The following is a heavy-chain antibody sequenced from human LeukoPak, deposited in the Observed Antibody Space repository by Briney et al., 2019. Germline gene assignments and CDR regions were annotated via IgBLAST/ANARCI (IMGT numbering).Heavy chain of an antibody. V-gene: IGHV1-18*01. CDR1: GYTFTSYG. Sequence: GASVKVSCKASGYTFTSYGISWVRQAPGQGLEWMGWISAYNGNTNYAQKLQGRVTMTTDTSTSTAYMELRSLRSDDTAVYYCARDSRFRDYDFWSGYSYNAFDIWGQGTMVTVSS. J-gene: IGHJ3*02. CDR3: ARDSRFRDYDFWSGYSYNAFDI. CDR2: ISAYNGNT. D-gene: IGHD3-3*01.